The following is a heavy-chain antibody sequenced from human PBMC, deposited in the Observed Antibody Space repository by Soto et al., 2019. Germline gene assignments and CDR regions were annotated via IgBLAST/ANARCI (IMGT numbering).Heavy chain of an antibody. Sequence: QVQLVQSGAEVKKPGASVKVSCKASGYTFTSYDINWVRQATGQGLEWMGWMNPNSGNTGYAQKFQGRVTMTRNTSISTAYMELSSLRSEDTAVYYYAPTRWAAAGLFDYWGQGTLVTVSS. J-gene: IGHJ4*02. D-gene: IGHD6-13*01. CDR1: GYTFTSYD. V-gene: IGHV1-8*01. CDR2: MNPNSGNT. CDR3: APTRWAAAGLFDY.